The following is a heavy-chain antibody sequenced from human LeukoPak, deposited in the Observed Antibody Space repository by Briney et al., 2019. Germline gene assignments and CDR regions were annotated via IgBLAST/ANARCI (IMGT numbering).Heavy chain of an antibody. Sequence: GGSLRLSCAASGFTFSSSDLDWVRQAPGKGLEWVASISSSSSLIYYTDSVKGRFTISRDNAKNSLYLQMNSLRAEDTAVYFCAKEGRSTTPGYWGQGTLVTVSS. D-gene: IGHD6-13*01. CDR3: AKEGRSTTPGY. J-gene: IGHJ4*02. V-gene: IGHV3-21*01. CDR2: ISSSSSLI. CDR1: GFTFSSSD.